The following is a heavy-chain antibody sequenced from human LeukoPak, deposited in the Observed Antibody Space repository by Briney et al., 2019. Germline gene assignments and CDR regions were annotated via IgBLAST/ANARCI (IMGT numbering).Heavy chain of an antibody. CDR2: IYHSGST. D-gene: IGHD4-23*01. Sequence: PSETLSLTCTVSGYSISSGYYWGWIRQPPGKGLEWIGSIYHSGSTNYNPSLKSRVTISVDKSKNQFSLKLSSVTAADTAVYYCARVDYGGNSGAFDIWGQGTMVTVSS. J-gene: IGHJ3*02. V-gene: IGHV4-38-2*02. CDR3: ARVDYGGNSGAFDI. CDR1: GYSISSGYY.